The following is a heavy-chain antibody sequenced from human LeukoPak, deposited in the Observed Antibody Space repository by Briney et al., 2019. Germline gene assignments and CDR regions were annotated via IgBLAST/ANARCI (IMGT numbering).Heavy chain of an antibody. CDR3: TTDLGLTMIRGVIVH. Sequence: GGSLGLSCAASGFTFTNAWMSWVRQAPGKGLEWVGLKSKGDDETTDYGVPVKGRFFMSRDDSRATLYLQMYSLTVEDTAVYYCTTDLGLTMIRGVIVHWGQGALVTVSS. J-gene: IGHJ4*02. CDR2: KSKGDDETT. CDR1: GFTFTNAW. D-gene: IGHD3-10*01. V-gene: IGHV3-15*01.